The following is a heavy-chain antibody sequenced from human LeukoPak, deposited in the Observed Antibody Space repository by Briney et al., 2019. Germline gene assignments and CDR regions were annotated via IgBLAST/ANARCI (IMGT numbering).Heavy chain of an antibody. CDR3: VRAVFSSSYYWDY. V-gene: IGHV3-21*01. CDR1: GFTFITYS. J-gene: IGHJ4*02. Sequence: PGGSLRLSCAASGFTFITYSLIWVRQAPGKGLEWVSSISGDSTYIYYADSVKGRFTISRDNAKNSLFLQMSSLRAEDTAVYYCVRAVFSSSYYWDYWGQGILVTVSS. D-gene: IGHD6-13*01. CDR2: ISGDSTYI.